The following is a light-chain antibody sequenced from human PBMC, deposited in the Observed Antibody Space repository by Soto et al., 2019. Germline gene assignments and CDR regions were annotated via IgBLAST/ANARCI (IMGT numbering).Light chain of an antibody. V-gene: IGLV1-40*01. J-gene: IGLJ1*01. CDR2: DSN. CDR1: SSNIGAGRD. Sequence: QSVLTQPPSVSGAPGQRVIISCTGSSSNIGAGRDVHWYRQFPGEAPKFLISDSNHRPSGVPDRLSVSKSGASASLAITGLRPEDEGDYFCQSYGTSLSGLYVFGTGTKLTVL. CDR3: QSYGTSLSGLYV.